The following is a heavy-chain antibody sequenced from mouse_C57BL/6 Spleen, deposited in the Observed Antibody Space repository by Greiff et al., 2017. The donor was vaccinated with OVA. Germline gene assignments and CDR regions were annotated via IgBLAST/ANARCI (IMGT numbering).Heavy chain of an antibody. CDR2: ISSGGSYT. V-gene: IGHV5-6*01. CDR3: ARQNYSNFDAMDY. Sequence: DVHLVESGGDLVKPGGSLKLSCAASGFTFSSYGMSWVRQTPDKRLEWVATISSGGSYTYSPDSVKGRFTISRDNAKNTLYLQMSSLKSEDTAMDYCARQNYSNFDAMDYWGQGTSVTVSS. CDR1: GFTFSSYG. D-gene: IGHD2-5*01. J-gene: IGHJ4*01.